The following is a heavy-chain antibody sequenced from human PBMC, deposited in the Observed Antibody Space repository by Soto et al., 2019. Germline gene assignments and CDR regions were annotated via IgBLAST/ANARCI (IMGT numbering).Heavy chain of an antibody. Sequence: QVQLVQSGAEVRKPGASVKVSCKTSGYTFSRSGISWVRQAPGQGLERMGWISTYNGDANYAQKLQGRVTMTTDTSTSTAFMELGSLTSDDTAVYYCARSGSVPYSCSGLDVWGQGTTVTVSS. J-gene: IGHJ6*02. V-gene: IGHV1-18*01. CDR3: ARSGSVPYSCSGLDV. D-gene: IGHD1-26*01. CDR2: ISTYNGDA. CDR1: GYTFSRSG.